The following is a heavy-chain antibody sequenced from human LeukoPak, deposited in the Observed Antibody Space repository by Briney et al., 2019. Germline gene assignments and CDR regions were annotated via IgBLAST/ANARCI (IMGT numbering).Heavy chain of an antibody. V-gene: IGHV1-69*05. J-gene: IGHJ4*02. CDR1: GGTFSGYA. CDR2: IIPIFNTA. D-gene: IGHD3-9*01. CDR3: ARGTLGDILTGSYDC. Sequence: ASVKVSCKASGGTFSGYAISWVRQAPGQGLEWMGGIIPIFNTANYAQKFQGRVTIGTDGSTNTAYMELSSLRSEDTAVYFCARGTLGDILTGSYDCWGQGTLVTVSS.